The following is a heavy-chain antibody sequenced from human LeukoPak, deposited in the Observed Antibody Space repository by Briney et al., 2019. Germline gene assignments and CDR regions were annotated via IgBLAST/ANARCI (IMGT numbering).Heavy chain of an antibody. V-gene: IGHV3-9*01. J-gene: IGHJ3*02. CDR2: INWNSGSI. Sequence: GGSLRLSCAASGFTFDDYAMHWVRQAPGKGLEWVSGINWNSGSIGYADSVKGRFTISRDNAKNSLYLQMNSLRAEDTALYYCAKGVASSGYYYDPVSGFDISGQGTMVTVSS. CDR3: AKGVASSGYYYDPVSGFDI. CDR1: GFTFDDYA. D-gene: IGHD3-22*01.